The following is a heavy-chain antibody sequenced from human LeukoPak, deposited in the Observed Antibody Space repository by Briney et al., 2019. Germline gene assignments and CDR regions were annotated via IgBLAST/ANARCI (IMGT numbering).Heavy chain of an antibody. V-gene: IGHV3-7*01. CDR1: GFTFSSYW. CDR2: IGEDGSEK. Sequence: GGSLRLSCAASGFTFSSYWMTWVRQAPGKGLEWVANIGEDGSEKYYVDSVKGRFTISRDNSKNTLYLQMNSLRAEDTAVYYCAKDFFKASSSWGAFDIWGQGTMVTVSS. CDR3: AKDFFKASSSWGAFDI. J-gene: IGHJ3*02. D-gene: IGHD6-13*01.